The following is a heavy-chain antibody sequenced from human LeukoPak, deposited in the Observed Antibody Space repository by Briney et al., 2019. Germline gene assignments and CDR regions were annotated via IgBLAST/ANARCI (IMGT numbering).Heavy chain of an antibody. J-gene: IGHJ4*02. V-gene: IGHV3-53*01. CDR3: VRDRRHDDSTGYYYVDFDS. D-gene: IGHD3-22*01. CDR2: IYSSGHT. CDR1: GFTVSANY. Sequence: GGSLRLSCAASGFTVSANYMNWVRQAPGKGLEWVSVIYSSGHTYYADSVKGRFTISRDNSKNTLYLQMNSLRADDTAVYYCVRDRRHDDSTGYYYVDFDSWGREPWSPSPQ.